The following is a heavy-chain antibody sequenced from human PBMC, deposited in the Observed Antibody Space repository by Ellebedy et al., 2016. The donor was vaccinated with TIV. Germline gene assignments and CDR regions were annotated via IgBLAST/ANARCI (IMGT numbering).Heavy chain of an antibody. CDR2: IYSGADGGDT. Sequence: GESLKISCAASGFTVSSNYMNWVRQAPGKGLEWVSVIYSGADGGDTYYADSVKGRFTISRDNSTNTLYLQMNSLRAEDPAVYYCARDAADSGGKFDYWGQGALVTVSS. V-gene: IGHV3-53*01. CDR3: ARDAADSGGKFDY. D-gene: IGHD4-23*01. J-gene: IGHJ4*02. CDR1: GFTVSSNY.